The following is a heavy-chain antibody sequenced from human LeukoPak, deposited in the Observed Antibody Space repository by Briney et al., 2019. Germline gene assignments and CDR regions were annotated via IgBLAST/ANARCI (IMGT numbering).Heavy chain of an antibody. V-gene: IGHV1-18*01. CDR2: ISPSNGVK. Sequence: GASVKVSCKASGYTFSNSPLTWVRQAPGQGLEWVGWISPSNGVKTYAQQFQGRVTLTTDTSTSTVYLDLRSLRSDDTALYYCTRGGYSYGSLRHRGQGTLVTVSS. D-gene: IGHD5-18*01. J-gene: IGHJ4*02. CDR3: TRGGYSYGSLRH. CDR1: GYTFSNSP.